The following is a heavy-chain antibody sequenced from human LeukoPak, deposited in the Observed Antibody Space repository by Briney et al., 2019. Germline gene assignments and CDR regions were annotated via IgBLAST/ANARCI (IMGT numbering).Heavy chain of an antibody. CDR3: AGDGPLLWFGELSPNPTKFDY. CDR2: ISSSSSTI. D-gene: IGHD3-10*01. V-gene: IGHV3-48*04. J-gene: IGHJ4*02. CDR1: GFTFSSYS. Sequence: GGSLRLSCAASGFTFSSYSMNWVRQAPGKGLEWVSYISSSSSTIYYADSVKGRFTISRDNAKNSLYLQMNSLRAEDTAVYYCAGDGPLLWFGELSPNPTKFDYWGQGTLVTVSS.